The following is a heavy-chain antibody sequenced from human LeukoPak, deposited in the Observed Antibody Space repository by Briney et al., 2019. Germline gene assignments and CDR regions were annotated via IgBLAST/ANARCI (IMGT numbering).Heavy chain of an antibody. CDR1: GGSIRSGDHY. J-gene: IGHJ4*02. CDR2: VYYTGST. V-gene: IGHV4-31*03. CDR3: ARTIYYFES. Sequence: PSQTLSLTCTVSGGSIRSGDHYWSWIRQHRGKGLEWIAYVYYTGSTYYNPSLKSRVTISIDTSKNQFSLKLSSVTAADTALYYCARTIYYFESWGQGTLVTVSS. D-gene: IGHD2/OR15-2a*01.